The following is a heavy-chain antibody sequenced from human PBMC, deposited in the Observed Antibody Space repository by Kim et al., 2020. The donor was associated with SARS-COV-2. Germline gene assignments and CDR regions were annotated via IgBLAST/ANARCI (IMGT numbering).Heavy chain of an antibody. D-gene: IGHD3-22*01. V-gene: IGHV3-48*03. CDR3: ARFGLYYYDSRGYYDFDY. CDR2: IRGSGGTI. CDR1: GFTFSTYE. Sequence: GGSLRLSCAASGFTFSTYEMNWVRQAPGKGMEWVSYIRGSGGTIYYADSVKGRFTISRDNAKNSLYLQMNSLRAEDTAVYYCARFGLYYYDSRGYYDFDYWGQGTLVTVSS. J-gene: IGHJ4*02.